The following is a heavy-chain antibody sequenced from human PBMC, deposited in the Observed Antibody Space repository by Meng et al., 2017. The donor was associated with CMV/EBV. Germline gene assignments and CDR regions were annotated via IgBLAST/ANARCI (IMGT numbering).Heavy chain of an antibody. CDR1: GGTFSSYA. D-gene: IGHD2-2*01. CDR3: ARGNSPEHAEDIVVVPAARAGGYYGMDV. Sequence: ASVKVSCKASGGTFSSYAISWVRQAPGQGLEWMGWINPNSGGTNYAQKFQGRVTMTRDTSISTAYMELSRLRSDDTAVYYCARGNSPEHAEDIVVVPAARAGGYYGMDVWDQGTTVTVSS. V-gene: IGHV1-2*02. J-gene: IGHJ6*02. CDR2: INPNSGGT.